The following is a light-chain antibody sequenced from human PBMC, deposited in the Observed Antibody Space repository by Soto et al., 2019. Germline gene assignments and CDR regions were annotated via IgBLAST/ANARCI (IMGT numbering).Light chain of an antibody. CDR2: EAS. CDR3: QQYHSYPWT. Sequence: DIQMTQSPSILSASVGDRVTITCRASQSISTWLAWFQQIPGKAPNLLIYEASNLQSGVPSRFSGSGSGTDFTLTITSLQPDDFATYYCQQYHSYPWTFGQGTRVDVK. J-gene: IGKJ1*01. CDR1: QSISTW. V-gene: IGKV1-5*03.